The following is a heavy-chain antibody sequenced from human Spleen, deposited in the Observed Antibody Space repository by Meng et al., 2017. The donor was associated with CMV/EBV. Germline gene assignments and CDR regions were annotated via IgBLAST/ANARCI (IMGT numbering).Heavy chain of an antibody. CDR2: IYHSGST. J-gene: IGHJ4*02. Sequence: CTGPGCSLSSGGYYCNWIRQYPGKGLEWIGYIYHSGSTYYNPSLNSRVTMSVGTSKNQFSLKLSSVTAADTAVYYCTRDSRGGTFEYWGQGILVTVSS. V-gene: IGHV4-31*03. CDR1: GCSLSSGGYY. CDR3: TRDSRGGTFEY. D-gene: IGHD3-16*01.